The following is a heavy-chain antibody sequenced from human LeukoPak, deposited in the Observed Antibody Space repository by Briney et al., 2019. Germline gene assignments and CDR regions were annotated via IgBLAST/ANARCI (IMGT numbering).Heavy chain of an antibody. D-gene: IGHD3-22*01. V-gene: IGHV1-18*01. CDR2: ISAYNGNT. CDR1: GYTFTSYG. Sequence: ASVKVSCKASGYTFTSYGISWVRQAPGQGLEWMGWISAYNGNTNYAQKLQGRVTMTTDTSTSTAYMELRSLRSDDTAVYYCARDLPTYYYDSSGYYYPHDAFDIWGHGTMVTVSP. CDR3: ARDLPTYYYDSSGYYYPHDAFDI. J-gene: IGHJ3*02.